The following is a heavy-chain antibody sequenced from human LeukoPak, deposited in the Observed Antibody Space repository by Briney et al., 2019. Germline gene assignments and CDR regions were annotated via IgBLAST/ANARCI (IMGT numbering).Heavy chain of an antibody. CDR1: GFTFSSHV. J-gene: IGHJ4*02. CDR3: AKRGYYDSSGYPEYYFDY. Sequence: GGSLRPSCAASGFTFSSHVMSWVRQAPGKGLEWVSGISGSGGSTYYADSVKGRFTIPRDNSKNTLYLQMNSLRAEDTAVYYCAKRGYYDSSGYPEYYFDYWGQGTLVTVSS. CDR2: ISGSGGST. V-gene: IGHV3-23*01. D-gene: IGHD3-22*01.